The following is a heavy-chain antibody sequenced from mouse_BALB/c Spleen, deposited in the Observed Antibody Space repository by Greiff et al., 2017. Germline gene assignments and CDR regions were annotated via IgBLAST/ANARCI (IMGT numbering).Heavy chain of an antibody. D-gene: IGHD1-1*01. CDR1: GFTFSSFG. CDR3: ASWYYGLDYAMDY. CDR2: ISSGSSTI. J-gene: IGHJ4*01. V-gene: IGHV5-17*02. Sequence: EVMLVESGGGLVQPGGSRKLSCAASGFTFSSFGMHWVRQAPEKGLEWVAYISSGSSTIYYADTVKGRFTISRDNPKNTLFLQMTSLRSEDTAMYYCASWYYGLDYAMDYWGQGTSVTVSS.